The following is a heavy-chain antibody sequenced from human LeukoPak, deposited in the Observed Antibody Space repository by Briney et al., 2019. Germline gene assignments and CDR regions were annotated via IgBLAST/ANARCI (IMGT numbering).Heavy chain of an antibody. CDR2: IRYDGNNK. Sequence: GGSLRLSCGASGFTFSNYGMLWVRQAPGKGLDWVAFIRYDGNNKLYADSVKGRFTISRDNAKNSLYLQMNSLRAEDTAMYYCARDWRDSSGKFPNDAFDSWGQGTMVIVSS. D-gene: IGHD3-22*01. J-gene: IGHJ3*02. CDR1: GFTFSNYG. CDR3: ARDWRDSSGKFPNDAFDS. V-gene: IGHV3-30*02.